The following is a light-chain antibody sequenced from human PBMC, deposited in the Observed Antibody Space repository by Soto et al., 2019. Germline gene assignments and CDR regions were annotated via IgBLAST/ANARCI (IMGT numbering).Light chain of an antibody. CDR1: QGINHY. J-gene: IGKJ1*01. Sequence: PPTLSESAGERVTITCLASQGINHYLAWYQQKPGKVPKLLIYATSTLQSGIPSRFSGSGSQTDFTLAISSLQPEDVATYYCQKHDSHPCTFGRGTKVDI. CDR2: ATS. V-gene: IGKV1-27*01. CDR3: QKHDSHPCT.